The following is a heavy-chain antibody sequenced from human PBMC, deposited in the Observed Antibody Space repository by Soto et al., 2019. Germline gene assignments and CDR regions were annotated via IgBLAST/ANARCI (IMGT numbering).Heavy chain of an antibody. D-gene: IGHD3-10*01. Sequence: QVQLRQWSAGLLRPSETLSLTCAVYGGSFSGYYWSWIRQSPGKGLGWIGEINAGGSTNYNPSIIRRVTLSRDTSRNEFALKLSSVTAAETAVFFCASRMGSGRYFFDHWGPGTLVTVSS. J-gene: IGHJ4*02. CDR1: GGSFSGYY. CDR3: ASRMGSGRYFFDH. V-gene: IGHV4-34*01. CDR2: INAGGST.